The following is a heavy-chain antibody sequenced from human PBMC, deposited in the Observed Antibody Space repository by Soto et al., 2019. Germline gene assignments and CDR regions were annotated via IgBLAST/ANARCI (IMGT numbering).Heavy chain of an antibody. J-gene: IGHJ6*02. CDR3: ARDRFGELYDYYYGMDV. CDR1: GGSISSGGYY. V-gene: IGHV4-31*03. Sequence: SETLSLTCTVSGGSISSGGYYWSWIRQHPGKGLEWIGYIYYSGSTYYNPSLKSRVTISVDTSKNQFSLKLSSVTAADTAVYYCARDRFGELYDYYYGMDVWGQRTTVTVSS. CDR2: IYYSGST. D-gene: IGHD3-10*01.